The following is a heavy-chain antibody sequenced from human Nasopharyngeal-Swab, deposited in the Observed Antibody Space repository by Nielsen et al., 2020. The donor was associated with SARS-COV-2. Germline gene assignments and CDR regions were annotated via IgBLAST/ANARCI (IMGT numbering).Heavy chain of an antibody. V-gene: IGHV4-34*01. D-gene: IGHD2-2*01. J-gene: IGHJ4*02. CDR3: ARGGVPSAMAYYFDY. CDR2: INLSGRT. CDR1: GGSFNNYY. Sequence: SETLSLTCAVYGGSFNNYYWSWIRQPPGKGLEWIGEINLSGRTNHNPSLKSRVTISVDTSKNQFSLNLNSVTAADTAVYFCARGGVPSAMAYYFDYWGQGTLVTVSS.